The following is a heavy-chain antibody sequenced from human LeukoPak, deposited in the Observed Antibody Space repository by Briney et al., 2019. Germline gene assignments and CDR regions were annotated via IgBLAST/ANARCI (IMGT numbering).Heavy chain of an antibody. CDR1: GFTFDDYA. J-gene: IGHJ4*02. CDR3: AKDRGGDSYFDY. D-gene: IGHD2-21*02. CDR2: ISWNSGSI. V-gene: IGHV3-9*01. Sequence: PGGSLRLSCAASGFTFDDYAMHWVRQAPGKGLEWVSGISWNSGSIGYADSVKGRFTISRDNAKNSLYLQMNSLRAEDTALYYCAKDRGGDSYFDYWGQGTLVTVSS.